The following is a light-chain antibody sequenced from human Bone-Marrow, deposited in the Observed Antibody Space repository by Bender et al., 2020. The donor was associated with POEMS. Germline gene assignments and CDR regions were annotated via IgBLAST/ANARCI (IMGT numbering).Light chain of an antibody. J-gene: IGLJ2*01. CDR1: SSNIGSNS. CDR2: SHN. CDR3: AAWDGSLNVVI. V-gene: IGLV1-44*01. Sequence: QSVLTQPPSASGTPGQRVTISCSGSSSNIGSNSVNWYQQLPGTAPKLLIYSHNERPSGVPDRFSGSKSGTSAFLAISGLQSEDEADYYCAAWDGSLNVVIFGGGTKLTVL.